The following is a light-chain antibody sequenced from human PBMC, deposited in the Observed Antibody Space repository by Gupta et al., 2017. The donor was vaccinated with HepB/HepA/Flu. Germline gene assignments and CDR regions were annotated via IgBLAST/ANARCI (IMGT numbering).Light chain of an antibody. CDR3: QAWDSSTDVV. Sequence: TQPPSVSVSPGQTASITCSGDKLGDKYASWYQQKPGQAPILVIYQDGERPSGIPERFSGSNSGNTATLTISGTQAVDEADYYCQAWDSSTDVVFGGGTRLTVL. J-gene: IGLJ2*01. CDR1: KLGDKY. CDR2: QDG. V-gene: IGLV3-1*01.